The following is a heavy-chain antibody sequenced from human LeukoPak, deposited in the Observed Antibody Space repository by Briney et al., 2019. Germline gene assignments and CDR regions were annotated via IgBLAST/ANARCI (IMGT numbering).Heavy chain of an antibody. CDR3: ARLLRYFDWYFDY. CDR2: VSAYNGNT. CDR1: GYTFTSYG. J-gene: IGHJ4*02. Sequence: HWASVKVSCKASGYTFTSYGISWVRQAPGQGLEWMGWVSAYNGNTNYAQKLQGRVTMTTDTSTSTAYMELRSLRSDDTAVYYCARLLRYFDWYFDYWGQGTLVTVSS. V-gene: IGHV1-18*04. D-gene: IGHD3-9*01.